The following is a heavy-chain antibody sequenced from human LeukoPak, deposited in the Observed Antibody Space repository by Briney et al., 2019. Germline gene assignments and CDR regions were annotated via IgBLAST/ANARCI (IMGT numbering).Heavy chain of an antibody. CDR1: GFTFSSYA. CDR2: ISGSGGST. J-gene: IGHJ4*02. Sequence: GGSLRLSCAASGFTFSSYAMSWVRQAPGKGLEWVSAISGSGGSTYYADSVKGRFTISRDNSKNTLYLQMNSLRAEDTAVYYCAKDKGGGSSGWYFSVDWGQGTLVTVSS. CDR3: AKDKGGGSSGWYFSVD. D-gene: IGHD6-19*01. V-gene: IGHV3-23*01.